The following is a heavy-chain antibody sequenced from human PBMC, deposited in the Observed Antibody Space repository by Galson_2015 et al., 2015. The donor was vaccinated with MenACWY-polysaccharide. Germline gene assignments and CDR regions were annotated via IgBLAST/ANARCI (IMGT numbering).Heavy chain of an antibody. Sequence: SLRLSCAASGFTFSSYTMNWVRQAPGKGLEWVSSINTYSSAIYYADSVKGRFTISRDNAENSLYLQMDSLSDGDTAVYYCASKLFSGTGCCFGIWGQGTTVIVSS. V-gene: IGHV3-48*02. CDR1: GFTFSSYT. J-gene: IGHJ3*02. CDR3: ASKLFSGTGCCFGI. CDR2: INTYSSAI. D-gene: IGHD1-1*01.